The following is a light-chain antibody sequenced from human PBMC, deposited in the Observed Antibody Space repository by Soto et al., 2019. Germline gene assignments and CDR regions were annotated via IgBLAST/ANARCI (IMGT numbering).Light chain of an antibody. CDR1: SSDVGGYNL. J-gene: IGLJ1*01. CDR3: CSYAGSSTPYV. CDR2: EGS. Sequence: QSVLTQPASVSGSPGQSITISCTGTSSDVGGYNLVSWYQQHPDKAPKLMIYEGSKRPSGVSNRFSGSKSGNTASLTISGLQAEDEADYYCCSYAGSSTPYVFGTGTKVTVL. V-gene: IGLV2-23*01.